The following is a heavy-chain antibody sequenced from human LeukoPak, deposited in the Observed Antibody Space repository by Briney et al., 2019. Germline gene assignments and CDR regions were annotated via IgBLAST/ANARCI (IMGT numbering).Heavy chain of an antibody. Sequence: SETLSLTCAVYGGSFSGYYWSWIRQPPGKGLEWIGSIYYSGSTYYNPSLKSRVTISVDTSKNQFSLKLSSVTAADTAVYYCARYGDNDASDIWGQGTMVTVSS. CDR3: ARYGDNDASDI. V-gene: IGHV4-34*01. CDR1: GGSFSGYY. D-gene: IGHD4-17*01. J-gene: IGHJ3*02. CDR2: IYYSGST.